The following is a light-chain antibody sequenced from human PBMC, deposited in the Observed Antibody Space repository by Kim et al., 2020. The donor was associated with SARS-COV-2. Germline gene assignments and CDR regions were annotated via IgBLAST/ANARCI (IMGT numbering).Light chain of an antibody. CDR3: SSYTSTSSPV. CDR1: SSDVGA. CDR2: DVN. Sequence: GSPGQSITISCTRASSDVGAVSWYQQHPGKAPKLMIYDVNYRPSGVSNRFSGSKSGNTASLTISGLQTEDEADYYCSSYTSTSSPVFGGGTKVTVL. V-gene: IGLV2-14*03. J-gene: IGLJ3*02.